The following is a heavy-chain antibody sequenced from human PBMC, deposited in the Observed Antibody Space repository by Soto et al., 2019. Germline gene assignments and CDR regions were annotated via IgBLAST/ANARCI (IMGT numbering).Heavy chain of an antibody. V-gene: IGHV4-30-4*01. J-gene: IGHJ6*02. D-gene: IGHD4-17*01. CDR1: GGSISSGDYY. CDR2: IYYSGST. CDR3: ARDHYGDYWGDYYYYGMDV. Sequence: SETLSLTCTVSGGSISSGDYYWSWIRQPPGKGLEWIGYIYYSGSTYYNPSLKSRVTISVDTSKNQFSLKLSSVTAADTAVYYCARDHYGDYWGDYYYYGMDVWGQGTTVTSP.